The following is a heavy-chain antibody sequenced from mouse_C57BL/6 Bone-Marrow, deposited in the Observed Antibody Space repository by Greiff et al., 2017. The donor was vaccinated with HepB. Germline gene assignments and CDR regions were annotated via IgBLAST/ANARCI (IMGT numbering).Heavy chain of an antibody. J-gene: IGHJ2*01. CDR1: GFTFSSYG. CDR2: ISSGGSYT. CDR3: ARLHY. Sequence: EVNVVESGGDLVKPGGSLKLSCAASGFTFSSYGMSWVRQTPDKRLEWVATISSGGSYTYYPDSVKGRFTISRDNAKNTLYLQMSSLKSEDTAMYYCARLHYWGQGTTLTVSS. V-gene: IGHV5-6*01.